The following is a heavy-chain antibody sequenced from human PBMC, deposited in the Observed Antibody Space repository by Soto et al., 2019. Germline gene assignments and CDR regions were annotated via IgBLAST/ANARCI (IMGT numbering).Heavy chain of an antibody. V-gene: IGHV4-59*01. Sequence: QVQLQESGPGLVKSSETLSLTCTVSGGSINNYYRSWIRQPPGKGLEWIGYTYYIGNTNYDPSLKSRVTISIDTSKNQFSLQLSSVSAADTVVYSCARGGLWG. J-gene: IGHJ2*01. CDR1: GGSINNYY. CDR2: TYYIGNT. CDR3: ARGGL.